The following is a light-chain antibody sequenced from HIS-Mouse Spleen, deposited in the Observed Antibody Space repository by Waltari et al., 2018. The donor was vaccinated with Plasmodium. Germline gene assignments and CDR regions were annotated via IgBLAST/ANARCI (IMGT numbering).Light chain of an antibody. CDR2: EGG. J-gene: IGLJ3*02. CDR3: YSTDSSGNHRV. Sequence: SYELTQPPSVSVSPGQTARITCSGDALPKKYAYWYQQKAGQPPVLVIYEGGKRPSGIPERCSGASSGTMATLTISGGQVEDEADYYCYSTDSSGNHRVFGGGTKLTVL. V-gene: IGLV3-10*01. CDR1: ALPKKY.